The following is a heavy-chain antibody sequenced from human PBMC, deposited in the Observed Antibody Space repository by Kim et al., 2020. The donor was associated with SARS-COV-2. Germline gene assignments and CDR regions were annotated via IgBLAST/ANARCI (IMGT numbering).Heavy chain of an antibody. D-gene: IGHD3-10*01. V-gene: IGHV3-11*04. J-gene: IGHJ6*02. CDR2: ISSSGSTI. CDR1: GFTFSDYY. Sequence: GGSLRLSCAASGFTFSDYYMSWIRQAPGKGLEWVSYISSSGSTIYYADSVKGRFTISRDNAKNSLYLQMNSLRAEDTAVYYCARDVPYYYGSGSSGLYYYYYGMDVWGQGTTVTVSS. CDR3: ARDVPYYYGSGSSGLYYYYYGMDV.